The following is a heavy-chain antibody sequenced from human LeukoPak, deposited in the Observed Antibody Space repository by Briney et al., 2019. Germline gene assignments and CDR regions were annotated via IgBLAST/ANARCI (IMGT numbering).Heavy chain of an antibody. J-gene: IGHJ6*03. CDR1: GGTFSSYA. CDR3: ARVWGYCSSTSCYGPYYMDV. CDR2: IIPIFGTA. D-gene: IGHD2-2*01. Sequence: SVKVSCKASGGTFSSYAISWVRQAPGQGLEWMGGIIPIFGTANYAQKFQGRVTITTDESTSTAYMELSSLRSEDTAVYYCARVWGYCSSTSCYGPYYMDVWGKGTTVTVSS. V-gene: IGHV1-69*05.